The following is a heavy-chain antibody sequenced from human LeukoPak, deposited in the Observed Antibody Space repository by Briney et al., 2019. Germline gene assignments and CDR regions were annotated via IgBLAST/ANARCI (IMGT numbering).Heavy chain of an antibody. CDR3: ARLTTVLRYFDWLLEWKSYYFDY. V-gene: IGHV4-39*01. CDR1: GGSISSSSYY. CDR2: IYYSGST. D-gene: IGHD3-9*01. Sequence: SSETLSLTCTVSGGSISSSSYYWGWIRQPPGKGLEWIGSIYYSGSTYYNPSLKSRVTISVDTSKNQFSLKLSSVTAADTAVYYCARLTTVLRYFDWLLEWKSYYFDYWGQGTLVTVSS. J-gene: IGHJ4*02.